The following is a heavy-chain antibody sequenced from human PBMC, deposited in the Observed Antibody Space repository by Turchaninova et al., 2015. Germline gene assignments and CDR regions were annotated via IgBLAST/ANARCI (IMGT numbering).Heavy chain of an antibody. Sequence: QVQLQVSGQELVKPSENLSLTCPVSGGSISTYYWSWIQQPPGKALEWIGYSSYSGSTNYTPSLKSRVTISVDRSKNQFSLKLNSVTAADSAVYYCARDRWFDPWGQGTLVTVSS. CDR3: ARDRWFDP. CDR2: SSYSGST. CDR1: GGSISTYY. J-gene: IGHJ5*02. V-gene: IGHV4-59*01.